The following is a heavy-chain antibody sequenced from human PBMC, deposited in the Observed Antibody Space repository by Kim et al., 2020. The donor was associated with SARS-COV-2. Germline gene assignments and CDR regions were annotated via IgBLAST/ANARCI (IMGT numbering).Heavy chain of an antibody. CDR2: INTNSGGT. CDR1: GYTFTGYY. J-gene: IGHJ6*02. Sequence: ASVKVSCKASGYTFTGYYMHWVRQAPGQGLEWMGRINTNSGGTNYAQKFEGRVTMTRDTAISTAYMELSRLRSDDTAVYYCAREDIYLRISTMVRGEEHGMAVCRQGTTVTVSS. CDR3: AREDIYLRISTMVRGEEHGMAV. D-gene: IGHD3-10*01. V-gene: IGHV1-2*06.